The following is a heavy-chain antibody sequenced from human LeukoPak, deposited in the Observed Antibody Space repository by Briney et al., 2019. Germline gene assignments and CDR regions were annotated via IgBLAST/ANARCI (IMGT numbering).Heavy chain of an antibody. CDR2: IIPIFGTA. CDR1: GGTFSSYA. J-gene: IGHJ3*02. Sequence: SVKVSCKASGGTFSSYAISWVRQAPGQGLEWMGGIIPIFGTANYAQKFQGRVTITADESTSTAYMELSSLRSEDTAVYYCARGGYYDRSAAFDIWGQGTMVTVSS. V-gene: IGHV1-69*13. D-gene: IGHD3-22*01. CDR3: ARGGYYDRSAAFDI.